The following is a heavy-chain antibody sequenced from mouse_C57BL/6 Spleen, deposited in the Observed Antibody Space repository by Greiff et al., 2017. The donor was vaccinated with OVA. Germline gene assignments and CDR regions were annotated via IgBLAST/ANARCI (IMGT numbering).Heavy chain of an antibody. CDR1: GFTFSDYG. CDR3: ARDYDGYPWYFDV. CDR2: ISSGSSTT. J-gene: IGHJ1*03. Sequence: EVKLVESGGGLVKPGGSLKLSCAASGFTFSDYGMHWVRQAPEKGLEWVAYISSGSSTTYYADTVKGRFTISRDNAKNTLFLQMTSLRSEDTAMYYCARDYDGYPWYFDVWGTGTTVTVSS. D-gene: IGHD2-3*01. V-gene: IGHV5-17*01.